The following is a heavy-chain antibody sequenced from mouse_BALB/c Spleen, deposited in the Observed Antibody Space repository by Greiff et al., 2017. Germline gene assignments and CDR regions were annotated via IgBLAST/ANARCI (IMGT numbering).Heavy chain of an antibody. CDR2: IDTSASYT. V-gene: IGHV1-69*01. J-gene: IGHJ2*01. CDR1: GYTFTDYW. D-gene: IGHD4-1*01. Sequence: QVQLQQPGAELVMPGASVKMSCKASGYTFTDYWMHWVKQRPGQGLEWIGAIDTSASYTSYNQTFKGKSTLTVDESSSPAYMQLSSLTSEDSAVYYCARRRLGGLYFDDWGQGTTLTVSS. CDR3: ARRRLGGLYFDD.